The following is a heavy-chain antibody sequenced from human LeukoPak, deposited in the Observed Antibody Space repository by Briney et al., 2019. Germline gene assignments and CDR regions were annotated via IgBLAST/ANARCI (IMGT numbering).Heavy chain of an antibody. V-gene: IGHV3-23*01. CDR2: ISGSGGTT. D-gene: IGHD3-3*01. Sequence: PGGSLRLSXAASGFAFKTYAMSWVRQAPGKGLDWVSAISGSGGTTYYADSVKGRFTISRDNAKNTLYLQMNSLRAEDTAVYYCAKGTTIFGVVIQHAFDIWGQGTMVTVSS. J-gene: IGHJ3*02. CDR3: AKGTTIFGVVIQHAFDI. CDR1: GFAFKTYA.